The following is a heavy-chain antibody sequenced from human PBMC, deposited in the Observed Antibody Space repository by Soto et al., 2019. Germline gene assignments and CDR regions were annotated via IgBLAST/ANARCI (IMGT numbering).Heavy chain of an antibody. J-gene: IGHJ4*02. CDR3: RLYGSGSNLDY. D-gene: IGHD3-10*01. Sequence: LRLSCAASGFTFSSYGMHWVRQAPGKGLEWVAVISYDGSNKYYADSVKGRFTISRDNSKNTLYPQMNSLRAEDTAVYYCRLYGSGSNLDYWGQGTLVTVSS. V-gene: IGHV3-30*03. CDR2: ISYDGSNK. CDR1: GFTFSSYG.